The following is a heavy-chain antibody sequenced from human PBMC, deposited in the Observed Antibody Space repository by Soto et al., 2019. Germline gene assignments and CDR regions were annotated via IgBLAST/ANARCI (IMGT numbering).Heavy chain of an antibody. Sequence: SVKVSCKASGGTFSSYAISWVRQAPGQGLEWMGGIIPIFGTANYAQKFQGRVTITADESTSTAYMELSSLRSEDTAVYYCARGYYGGNSGLYYYYGMDVWGQGTTVTVSS. CDR3: ARGYYGGNSGLYYYYGMDV. CDR2: IIPIFGTA. CDR1: GGTFSSYA. V-gene: IGHV1-69*13. J-gene: IGHJ6*02. D-gene: IGHD4-17*01.